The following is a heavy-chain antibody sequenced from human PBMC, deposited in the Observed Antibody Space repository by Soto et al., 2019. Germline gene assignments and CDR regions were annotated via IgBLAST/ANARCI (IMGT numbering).Heavy chain of an antibody. CDR3: ARDLGVIRDRFCGFDY. D-gene: IGHD3-16*02. Sequence: GGSLRLSCAASGFTFSSYWMHWVRQAPGKGLEWVAVIWYDGSNNYYADSVKGRFTISRDNSKNTLYLQMNSLRAEDTAVYYCARDLGVIRDRFCGFDYWGQGTLVTVSS. V-gene: IGHV3-33*08. CDR2: IWYDGSNN. J-gene: IGHJ4*02. CDR1: GFTFSSYW.